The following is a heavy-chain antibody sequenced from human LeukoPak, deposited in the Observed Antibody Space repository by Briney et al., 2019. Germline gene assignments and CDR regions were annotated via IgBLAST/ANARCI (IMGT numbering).Heavy chain of an antibody. CDR1: GFTFSGSV. CDR2: IRSKRNNYAT. Sequence: GGSLRLSCAASGFTFSGSVMHWVRQAAGKGLEWVGRIRSKRNNYATAYAASVKGRFTISRDDSKNTVYLRMDSLKTEGTALYYCSRLEDTSPIEVALDIWGQGTVVTVSS. CDR3: SRLEDTSPIEVALDI. V-gene: IGHV3-73*01. D-gene: IGHD2-2*01. J-gene: IGHJ3*02.